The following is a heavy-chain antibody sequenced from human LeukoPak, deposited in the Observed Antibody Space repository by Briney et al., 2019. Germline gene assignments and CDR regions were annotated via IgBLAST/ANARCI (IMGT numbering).Heavy chain of an antibody. V-gene: IGHV5-51*01. CDR2: IYPGDSDT. CDR1: GYRFTSYW. CDR3: ARGPYCSSTSCYPYAFDI. Sequence: GESLKISCKGFGYRFTSYWIGWVRQMPGKGLEWMGIIYPGDSDTRYSPSFQGQVTSSADKSISTAYLQWCSLKASDTAMYYCARGPYCSSTSCYPYAFDIWGQGTMVTVSS. J-gene: IGHJ3*02. D-gene: IGHD2-2*01.